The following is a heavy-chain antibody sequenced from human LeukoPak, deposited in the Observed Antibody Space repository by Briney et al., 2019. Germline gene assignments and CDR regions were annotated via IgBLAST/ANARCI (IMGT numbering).Heavy chain of an antibody. D-gene: IGHD5-18*01. CDR2: IYYSGST. CDR1: GGSISSYY. Sequence: SETLSLTCTVSGGSISSYYWSWIRQPPGKGLEWIGYIYYSGSTNYNPSLKSRVTISVDTSKNQFSLKLSSVTAADTAVYYCARAWGYSYGSAFDYWGQGTLVTVSS. V-gene: IGHV4-59*01. CDR3: ARAWGYSYGSAFDY. J-gene: IGHJ4*02.